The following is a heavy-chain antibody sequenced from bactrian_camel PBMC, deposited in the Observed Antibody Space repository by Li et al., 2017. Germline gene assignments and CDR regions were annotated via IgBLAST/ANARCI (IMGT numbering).Heavy chain of an antibody. J-gene: IGHJ4*01. V-gene: IGHV3S53*01. Sequence: QVQLVESGGGAVQAGGSLRLSCTAYGLTFSNCEMAWYRQAPGKEREMVARASASYRTIYSDSVKGRFTISRDDAANTMYLQMDSLKPEDSAMYYCGVGGSCYQDSRSWCYGDLVCLDYWGQGTQVTVS. CDR2: ASASYRT. D-gene: IGHD3*01. CDR3: GVGGSCYQDSRSWCYGDLVCLDY. CDR1: GLTFSNCE.